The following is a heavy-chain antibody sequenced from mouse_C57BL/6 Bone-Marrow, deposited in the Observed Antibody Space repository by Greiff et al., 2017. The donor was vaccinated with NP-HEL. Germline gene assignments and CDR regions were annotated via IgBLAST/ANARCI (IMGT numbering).Heavy chain of an antibody. J-gene: IGHJ4*01. D-gene: IGHD2-4*01. Sequence: QVQLQQPGAELVMPGASVKLSCKASGYTFTSYWMHWVKQRPGQGLEWIGEIDPSDSYTNYNQKFKGKSTLTVDKSSSTAYMQLSSLTSEDSAVYYCARDEVYDYGNYYAMDYWGHGTSVTVSS. CDR2: IDPSDSYT. CDR3: ARDEVYDYGNYYAMDY. V-gene: IGHV1-69*01. CDR1: GYTFTSYW.